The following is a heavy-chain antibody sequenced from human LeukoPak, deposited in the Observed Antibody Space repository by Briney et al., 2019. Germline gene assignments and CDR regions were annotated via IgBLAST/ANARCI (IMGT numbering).Heavy chain of an antibody. CDR2: MNPDSGNT. D-gene: IGHD1-7*01. V-gene: IGHV1-8*03. CDR1: GGTFSSYA. CDR3: AISHVNYQFDY. Sequence: ASVKVSCKASGGTFSSYAISWVRQAPGQGLEWMGWMNPDSGNTAYAQKFQGRVTITRDTSISTAYMELSSLRSEDTAVYYCAISHVNYQFDYWGQGTLVTVSS. J-gene: IGHJ4*02.